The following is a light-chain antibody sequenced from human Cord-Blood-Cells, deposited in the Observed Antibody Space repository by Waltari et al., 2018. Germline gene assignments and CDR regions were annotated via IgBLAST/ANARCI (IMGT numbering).Light chain of an antibody. CDR2: EVS. CDR1: SSDVGSSNL. Sequence: QSALTQPAPVSGSPGQSITIYCTGTSSDVGSSNLFSWYQQYPGKAPKLMIYEVSKRPSGVSNRFSGSKSGNTASLTISVLQAEDEADYYCCSYAGSSTYYVFGTGTKVTVL. CDR3: CSYAGSSTYYV. V-gene: IGLV2-23*02. J-gene: IGLJ1*01.